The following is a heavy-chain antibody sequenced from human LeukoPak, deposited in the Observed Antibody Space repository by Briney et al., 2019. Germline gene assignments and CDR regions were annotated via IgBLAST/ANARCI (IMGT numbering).Heavy chain of an antibody. Sequence: SETLSLTCTVSGGSISSYYWSWIRQPPGKGLEWIGYIYYSGSTNYNPSLKSRVTISVDTSKNQFSLKLSSVTAADTAVYYCARDERVGGYSYGYEEGLFDPWGQGTLVTVSS. CDR3: ARDERVGGYSYGYEEGLFDP. J-gene: IGHJ5*02. D-gene: IGHD5-18*01. V-gene: IGHV4-59*01. CDR2: IYYSGST. CDR1: GGSISSYY.